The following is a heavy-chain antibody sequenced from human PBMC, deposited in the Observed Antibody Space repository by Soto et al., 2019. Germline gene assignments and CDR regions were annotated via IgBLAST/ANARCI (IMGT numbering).Heavy chain of an antibody. CDR2: ISGSGGST. V-gene: IGHV3-23*01. D-gene: IGHD4-17*01. J-gene: IGHJ6*03. CDR3: AKDRPDYGDYPYYYYYYMDV. CDR1: GFTFSSYA. Sequence: GGSLRLSCAASGFTFSSYAMSWVRQAPGKGLEWVSAISGSGGSTYYADSGKGRFTISRDNSKNTLYLQMNSLRAEDTAVYYCAKDRPDYGDYPYYYYYYMDVWGKGTTVTVSS.